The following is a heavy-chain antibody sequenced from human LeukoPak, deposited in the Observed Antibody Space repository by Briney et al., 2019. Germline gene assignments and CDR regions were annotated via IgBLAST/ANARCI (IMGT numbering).Heavy chain of an antibody. J-gene: IGHJ6*03. CDR1: GGSISSSSYY. Sequence: SETLSLTCTVSGGSISSSSYYWGWIRQPPGKGLEWIGSIYYSGSTYYNPSLKSRVTISVDTSKNQFSLKLSSVTAADTAVYYCARRSRSSYYYMDVWGKGTTVTVSS. CDR2: IYYSGST. V-gene: IGHV4-39*01. CDR3: ARRSRSSYYYMDV. D-gene: IGHD3-3*01.